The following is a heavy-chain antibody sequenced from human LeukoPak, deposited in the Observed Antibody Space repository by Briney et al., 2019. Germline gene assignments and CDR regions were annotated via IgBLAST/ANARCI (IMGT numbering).Heavy chain of an antibody. Sequence: ASVKVSCKASGYIFTSYGISWVRQAPGQGLEWMGWISAYNGNTNYAQRFQGRVTMTTDTSTSTAYMELRSLRSDDTAVYYCARYSSGWYQYNWFDPWGQGTLVTVSS. D-gene: IGHD6-19*01. V-gene: IGHV1-18*01. CDR1: GYIFTSYG. CDR3: ARYSSGWYQYNWFDP. J-gene: IGHJ5*02. CDR2: ISAYNGNT.